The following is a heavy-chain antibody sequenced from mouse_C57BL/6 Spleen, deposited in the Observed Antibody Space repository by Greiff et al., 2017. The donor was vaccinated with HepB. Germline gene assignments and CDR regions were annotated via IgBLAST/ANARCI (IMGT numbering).Heavy chain of an antibody. CDR2: IDPEDGET. V-gene: IGHV14-2*01. CDR1: GFNIKDYY. J-gene: IGHJ1*03. D-gene: IGHD1-1*01. CDR3: ATSYDGSRDWYFDV. Sequence: EVKLLESGAELVKPGASVKLSCTASGFNIKDYYMHWVKQRPEQGLEWIGRIDPEDGETKYAPKFQGKATITADTSSNTAYLQLSSLTSEDTAVYYCATSYDGSRDWYFDVWGTGTTVTVSS.